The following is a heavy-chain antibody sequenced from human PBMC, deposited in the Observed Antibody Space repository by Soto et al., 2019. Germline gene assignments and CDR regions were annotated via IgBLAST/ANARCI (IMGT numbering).Heavy chain of an antibody. CDR3: AEASYFVRRGYGTQVVDY. V-gene: IGHV3-23*01. Sequence: GGSLRLSCAASGFTFSSYAMSWVRQAPGKGLEWVSAISGSGGSTYYADSVKGRFTISRDNSKNTLYLQMNSLRAEDTAVYYCAEASYFVRRGYGTQVVDYWGQGTLVTVSS. CDR1: GFTFSSYA. D-gene: IGHD2-8*01. J-gene: IGHJ4*02. CDR2: ISGSGGST.